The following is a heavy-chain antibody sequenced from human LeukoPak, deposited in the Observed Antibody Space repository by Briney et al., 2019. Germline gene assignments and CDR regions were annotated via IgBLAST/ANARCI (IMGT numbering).Heavy chain of an antibody. D-gene: IGHD3-10*01. CDR2: INHSGST. V-gene: IGHV4-34*01. CDR3: ARSITMVRGVHRD. J-gene: IGHJ4*02. Sequence: PSETLSLTCAVYGGSFSGYYWSWIRQPPGKGLEWLGEINHSGSTNYNPSLKGRVTISVDTSKNQFSLKLSSVTAADTAVYYCARSITMVRGVHRDWGQGTLVTVSS. CDR1: GGSFSGYY.